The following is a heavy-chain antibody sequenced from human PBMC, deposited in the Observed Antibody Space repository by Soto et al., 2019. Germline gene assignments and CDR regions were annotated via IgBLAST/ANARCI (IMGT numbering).Heavy chain of an antibody. CDR2: ISYDGSNK. Sequence: GGSLRLSCAASGFPFSSYGVHWVRQAPGKGLEWVAVISYDGSNKYYADSVKGRFTISRDNSKNTLYLQMNSLRAEDTAVYYCAKDVLRFLEWLAFYGMDVWGQGTTVTVSS. D-gene: IGHD3-3*01. CDR1: GFPFSSYG. CDR3: AKDVLRFLEWLAFYGMDV. V-gene: IGHV3-30*18. J-gene: IGHJ6*02.